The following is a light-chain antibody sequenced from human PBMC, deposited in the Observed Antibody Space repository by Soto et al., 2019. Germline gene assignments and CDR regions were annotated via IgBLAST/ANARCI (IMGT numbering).Light chain of an antibody. CDR2: DVT. CDR3: CSYGGSFPYV. V-gene: IGLV2-11*01. Sequence: QSFLTQPPSVSGSPGQAVTISRAGTSSDVGGYDYVSWYQQLPGKAPKLLIYDVTKRPSGVPDRFSGSKSGNTASLTISGLQAEDEADFYCCSYGGSFPYVFGTGTKVTVL. J-gene: IGLJ1*01. CDR1: SSDVGGYDY.